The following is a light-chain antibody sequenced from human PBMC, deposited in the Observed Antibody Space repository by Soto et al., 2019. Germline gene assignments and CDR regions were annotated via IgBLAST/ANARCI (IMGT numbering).Light chain of an antibody. V-gene: IGKV1-9*01. CDR2: GAS. Sequence: IQLTQSPSSLSASVGDRVTITCRASQGIINYLAWYQQKPGKAPKLLIYGASTVQSGVPSRFGGSGSGTDFTLTVSSLQPEDFATYYCQQLFMYPPPCGAGTKVDIK. CDR3: QQLFMYPPP. J-gene: IGKJ3*01. CDR1: QGIINY.